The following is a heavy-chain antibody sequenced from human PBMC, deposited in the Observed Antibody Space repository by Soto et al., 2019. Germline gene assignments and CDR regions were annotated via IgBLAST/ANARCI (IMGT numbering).Heavy chain of an antibody. V-gene: IGHV3-9*01. CDR1: GFTFDDYA. Sequence: GGSLRLSCAASGFTFDDYAMHWVRQVPGKGLEWVSGINWNSGSIGYGDSVKGRFAISRDNAKNSLHLQMNSLSAEDTAVYYCAKGGNYYYGMDVWGQGTTVTVSS. CDR3: AKGGNYYYGMDV. J-gene: IGHJ6*02. D-gene: IGHD1-26*01. CDR2: INWNSGSI.